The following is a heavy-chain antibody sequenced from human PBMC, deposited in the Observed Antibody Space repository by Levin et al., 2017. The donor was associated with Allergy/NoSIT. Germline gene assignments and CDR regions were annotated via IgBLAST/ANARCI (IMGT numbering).Heavy chain of an antibody. D-gene: IGHD3-10*01. J-gene: IGHJ4*02. CDR1: GYTFTGYY. CDR3: ARAPIPREYGSGMAY. V-gene: IGHV1-2*02. CDR2: INPNSGGT. Sequence: GESLKISCKASGYTFTGYYMHWVRQAPGQGLEWMGWINPNSGGTNYAQKFQGRVTMTRDTSSSTAYMELSRLRSDDTAVYYCARAPIPREYGSGMAYWGQGTLVTVSS.